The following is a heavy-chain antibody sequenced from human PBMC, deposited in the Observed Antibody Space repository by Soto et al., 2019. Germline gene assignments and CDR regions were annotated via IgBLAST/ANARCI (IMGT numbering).Heavy chain of an antibody. Sequence: GGSLRLSCAASGFTFSSYAMSWVRQAPGKGLEWVSAISGSGGSTYYADSVKGRFTISRDNSKNTLYLQMNSLRAEDTAVYYCAGGGIILVGAATRPLDYWGQGNLVTVSS. D-gene: IGHD1-26*01. CDR3: AGGGIILVGAATRPLDY. V-gene: IGHV3-23*01. J-gene: IGHJ4*02. CDR1: GFTFSSYA. CDR2: ISGSGGST.